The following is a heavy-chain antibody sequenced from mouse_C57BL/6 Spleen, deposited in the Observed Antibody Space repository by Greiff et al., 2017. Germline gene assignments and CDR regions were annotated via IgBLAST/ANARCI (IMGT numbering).Heavy chain of an antibody. J-gene: IGHJ1*03. Sequence: VQLQQSGPELVKPGDSVKISCQASGYAFRSSWMNWVKQRPGTGLEWIGRIYPVDGDTNYNGKVKGQGTLTADKSSSTADMQLSSLTSEYSAVYCCSRAGGTTVVAPGVCGTGTTVTVSS. V-gene: IGHV1-82*01. CDR1: GYAFRSSW. CDR2: IYPVDGDT. D-gene: IGHD1-1*01. CDR3: SRAGGTTVVAPGV.